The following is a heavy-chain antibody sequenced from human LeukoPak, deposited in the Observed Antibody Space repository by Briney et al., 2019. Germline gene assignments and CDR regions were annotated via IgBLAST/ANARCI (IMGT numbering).Heavy chain of an antibody. CDR2: INPNSGDT. Sequence: ASVKVSCKAAGYIFTGYYIHWVRQAPGQGLEWMGWINPNSGDTNYPQKFQGRVTMTRDTSIRTVYMELNRLTSDDMAVYYCARAHNDYGDYDFDYWGQGTLVTVSS. D-gene: IGHD4-17*01. CDR1: GYIFTGYY. J-gene: IGHJ4*02. CDR3: ARAHNDYGDYDFDY. V-gene: IGHV1-2*02.